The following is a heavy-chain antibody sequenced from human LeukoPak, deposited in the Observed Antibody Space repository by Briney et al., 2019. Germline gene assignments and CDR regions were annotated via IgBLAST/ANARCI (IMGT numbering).Heavy chain of an antibody. V-gene: IGHV3-20*04. CDR2: INWNGGST. Sequence: PGGSLRLSCAVSGFSFSGYAMSWVRQAPGKGLEWVSGINWNGGSTGYADSVKGRFTISRDNAKNSLYLQMNSLRAEDTALYYCAREDSGSYPPFDYWGQGTLVTVSS. CDR1: GFSFSGYA. J-gene: IGHJ4*02. D-gene: IGHD1-26*01. CDR3: AREDSGSYPPFDY.